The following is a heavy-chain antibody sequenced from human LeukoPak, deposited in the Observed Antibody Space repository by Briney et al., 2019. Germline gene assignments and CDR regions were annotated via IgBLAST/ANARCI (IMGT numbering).Heavy chain of an antibody. CDR2: IDNSGST. CDR3: ARTDYYDSSVIYHYALDI. Sequence: PSETLSLTCTVSDGSISNYYWSWVRQPPGKGLEWIAYIDNSGSTNYNPSLRSRVTISIDTSRNQFSLKLSSVTAVDTAVYYCARTDYYDSSVIYHYALDIWGQGTMVTVSS. J-gene: IGHJ3*02. D-gene: IGHD3-22*01. CDR1: DGSISNYY. V-gene: IGHV4-59*01.